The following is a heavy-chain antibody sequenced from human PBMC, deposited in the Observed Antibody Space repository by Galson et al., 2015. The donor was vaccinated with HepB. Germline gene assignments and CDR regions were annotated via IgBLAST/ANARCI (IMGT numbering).Heavy chain of an antibody. CDR1: GFTFSSYA. V-gene: IGHV3-64D*06. CDR2: ISSNGGST. D-gene: IGHD5-12*01. Sequence: SLRLSCAASGFTFSSYAMHWVRQAPGKGLEYVSAISSNGGSTYYADSVKGRFTISRDNSKNTLYLQMSSLRAEDTAVYYCVNGYSGYDRYGMDVWGQGTTVTVSS. CDR3: VNGYSGYDRYGMDV. J-gene: IGHJ6*02.